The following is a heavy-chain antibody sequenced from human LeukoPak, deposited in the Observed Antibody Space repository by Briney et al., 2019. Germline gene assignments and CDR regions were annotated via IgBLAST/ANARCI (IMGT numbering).Heavy chain of an antibody. Sequence: PSETLSLTCTVSGGSISSSSYYWGWIRQPPGKGLEWIGSIYYSGSTYYNPSLKSRVTISVDTSKNQFSLKLSSVTAADTAVYYCARRYSAHGHNYFDFWGQGTLVTVSS. CDR2: IYYSGST. CDR3: ARRYSAHGHNYFDF. D-gene: IGHD1-26*01. J-gene: IGHJ4*02. V-gene: IGHV4-39*01. CDR1: GGSISSSSYY.